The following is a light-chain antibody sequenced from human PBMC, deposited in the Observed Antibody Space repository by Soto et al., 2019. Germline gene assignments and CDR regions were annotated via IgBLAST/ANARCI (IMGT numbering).Light chain of an antibody. CDR1: SSDVGRYNY. V-gene: IGLV2-8*01. Sequence: QSALTQPPSASGSPGESVTISCTGTSSDVGRYNYVSWYQHHPGKAPKLMISEVNKRASGVPDRFSGSKSGNTASLTVSGLQAEDEADYYCSSYAGTPFVFGPGTKVTVL. J-gene: IGLJ1*01. CDR3: SSYAGTPFV. CDR2: EVN.